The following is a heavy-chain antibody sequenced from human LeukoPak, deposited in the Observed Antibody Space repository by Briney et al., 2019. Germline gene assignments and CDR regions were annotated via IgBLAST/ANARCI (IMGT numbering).Heavy chain of an antibody. CDR3: AKAAPTPSGSYYVPFFDY. V-gene: IGHV1-3*01. J-gene: IGHJ4*02. CDR2: INAGNGNT. Sequence: ASVKVSCKASGYTFTSYAMHWVRQAPGQRLEWMGWINAGNGNTKYSQKFQGRVTITRDTSASTAYMELSSLRSEDTAVYYCAKAAPTPSGSYYVPFFDYWGQGTLVTVSS. D-gene: IGHD3-10*01. CDR1: GYTFTSYA.